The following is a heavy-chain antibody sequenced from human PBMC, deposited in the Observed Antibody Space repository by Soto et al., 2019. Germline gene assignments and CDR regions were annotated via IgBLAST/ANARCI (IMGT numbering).Heavy chain of an antibody. Sequence: ASVTVSCTASGYTFTSYDINWVRQATGHGLEWMGRMNPNNVNTGYAQKFQGRVTMTKNTSISTAYMELSNLRSEDTAVYYCARGYADPSKYYYYMDVWGKGTTVPSP. J-gene: IGHJ6*03. CDR2: MNPNNVNT. V-gene: IGHV1-8*01. CDR1: GYTFTSYD. D-gene: IGHD2-2*01. CDR3: ARGYADPSKYYYYMDV.